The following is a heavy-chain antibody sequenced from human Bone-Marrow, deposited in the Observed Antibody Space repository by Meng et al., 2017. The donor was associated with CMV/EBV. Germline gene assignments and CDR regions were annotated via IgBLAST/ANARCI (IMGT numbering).Heavy chain of an antibody. CDR2: ITSSSSYT. Sequence: ASGCNWSDYYLSWLRKAPGRVLEFVSDITSSSSYTNYADCVKGRITISRDNAKISLYRQMTGLTAEDTAVFDGARVSGGSYYAAFDYWGQGTLVTVSS. CDR3: ARVSGGSYYAAFDY. D-gene: IGHD2-15*01. J-gene: IGHJ4*02. V-gene: IGHV3-11*06. CDR1: GCNWSDYY.